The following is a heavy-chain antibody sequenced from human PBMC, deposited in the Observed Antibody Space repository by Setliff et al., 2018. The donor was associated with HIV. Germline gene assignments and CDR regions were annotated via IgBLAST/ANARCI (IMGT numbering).Heavy chain of an antibody. CDR2: INHSGST. J-gene: IGHJ6*03. Sequence: SETLSLTCKVSGAPISSYYWNWIRQPPGKGLEWIGEINHSGSTNYNPSLKSRVTISVDTSKNQFPLKLSSLTAADTAVYYCARRGSGFFHYYYYMDVWGKGTTVTVSS. CDR1: GAPISSYY. CDR3: ARRGSGFFHYYYYMDV. D-gene: IGHD3-10*01. V-gene: IGHV4-34*01.